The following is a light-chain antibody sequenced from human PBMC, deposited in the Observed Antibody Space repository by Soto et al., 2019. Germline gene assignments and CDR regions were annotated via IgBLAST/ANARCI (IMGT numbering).Light chain of an antibody. CDR3: GTWDDSLKSYM. V-gene: IGLV1-44*01. Sequence: QSVLTQRPSASGTPGQSVTISCSGNSSNIGNNPVNWYQQLPGTAPKLLIYSSNQRPSGVPYRISGSKSGASASLAITGLQSDDEADYYCGTWDDSLKSYMFGGGTKLTVL. J-gene: IGLJ3*02. CDR2: SSN. CDR1: SSNIGNNP.